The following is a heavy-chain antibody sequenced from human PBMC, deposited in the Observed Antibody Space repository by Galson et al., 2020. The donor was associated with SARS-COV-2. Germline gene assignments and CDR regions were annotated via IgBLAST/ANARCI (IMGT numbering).Heavy chain of an antibody. J-gene: IGHJ3*02. Sequence: SETLSLTCTVSGGSISSGGYYCSWIRQHPGKGLEWIGYIYYSGSTYYNPSLKSRVTISVDTSKNQFSLKLSSVTAADTAVYYCAGFLEGYDAFDIWGQGTMVTVSS. CDR2: IYYSGST. CDR3: AGFLEGYDAFDI. CDR1: GGSISSGGYY. D-gene: IGHD3-3*01. V-gene: IGHV4-31*03.